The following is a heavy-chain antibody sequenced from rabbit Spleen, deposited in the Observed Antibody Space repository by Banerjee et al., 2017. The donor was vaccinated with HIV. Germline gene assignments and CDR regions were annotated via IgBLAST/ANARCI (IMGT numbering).Heavy chain of an antibody. V-gene: IGHV1S47*01. J-gene: IGHJ4*01. Sequence: QEQLKETGGGLVQPGGSLTLSCKASGFDFSNYGVSWVRQAPGKGLEWIGYIEPIFGNTYYANWVNGRFTISSHNAQNTLYLQLSSLTAADTATYFCVRDQAGDGDYGPYYLKLWGQGTLVTVS. D-gene: IGHD2-1*01. CDR1: GFDFSNYG. CDR2: IEPIFGNT. CDR3: VRDQAGDGDYGPYYLKL.